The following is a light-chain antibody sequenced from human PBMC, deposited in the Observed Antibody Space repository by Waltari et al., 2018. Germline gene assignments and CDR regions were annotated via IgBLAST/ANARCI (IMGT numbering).Light chain of an antibody. CDR3: HQYDHWPTFT. V-gene: IGKV3-15*01. CDR1: QSVSGK. Sequence: EIVMTQSPATLSVSPGAGVTLPCRASQSVSGKLAWYQQRPGQTPRLLIYGASTRASGIPARFSGSGSGTEFTLTISSLQSEDFAVYYCHQYDHWPTFTFGQGTKLEI. CDR2: GAS. J-gene: IGKJ2*01.